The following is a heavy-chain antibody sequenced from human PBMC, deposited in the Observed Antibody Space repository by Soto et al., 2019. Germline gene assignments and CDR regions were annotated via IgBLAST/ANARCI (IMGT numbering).Heavy chain of an antibody. CDR1: GGTFSNSA. CDR2: IIPIFGVP. J-gene: IGHJ6*04. Sequence: ASVKVSCKASGGTFSNSAISWVRQAPGQGLEWVGAIIPIFGVPNYAQKFRGRGTISADASTSTAYMELSSLRSEDTAVYYCARDLITTALDYNYYGMDVRSKGTTVTVSS. V-gene: IGHV1-69*13. D-gene: IGHD1-1*01. CDR3: ARDLITTALDYNYYGMDV.